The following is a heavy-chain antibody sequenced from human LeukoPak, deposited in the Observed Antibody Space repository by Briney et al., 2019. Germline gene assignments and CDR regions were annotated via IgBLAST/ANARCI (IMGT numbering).Heavy chain of an antibody. CDR1: GGSISSSNW. J-gene: IGHJ4*02. CDR2: IYHSGST. D-gene: IGHD6-13*01. V-gene: IGHV4-4*02. Sequence: SGTLSLTCAVSGGSISSSNWWSWVRQPPGKGLEWIGEIYHSGSTNYNPSLKSRVSISVDKSKNQFSLKLSSVTAADTAVYYCARDPGIAAAGTGRFDYWGQGTLVTVSS. CDR3: ARDPGIAAAGTGRFDY.